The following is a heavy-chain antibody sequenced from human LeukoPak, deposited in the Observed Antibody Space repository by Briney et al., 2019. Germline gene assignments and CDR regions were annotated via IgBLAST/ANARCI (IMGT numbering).Heavy chain of an antibody. CDR3: AREGSDYGGNSGGY. CDR1: GGSISTYY. CDR2: GYYSGST. D-gene: IGHD4-23*01. Sequence: PSETLSLTCTVSGGSISTYYWSWVRQPPGKGLEWIGYGYYSGSTDYIPSLKSRVTISVDTSKNQFSLKLTSVTAADTAVYYCAREGSDYGGNSGGYWGQGTLVTVSS. J-gene: IGHJ4*02. V-gene: IGHV4-59*01.